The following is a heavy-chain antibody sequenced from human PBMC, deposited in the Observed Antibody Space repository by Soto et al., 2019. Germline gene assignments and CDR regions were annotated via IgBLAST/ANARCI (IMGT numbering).Heavy chain of an antibody. V-gene: IGHV5-10-1*01. CDR1: GYSFTSYW. Sequence: PGESLKISCKGSGYSFTSYWISWVRQMPGKGLEWMGRIDPSDSYTNYSPSFQGHVTVSADKSISTAYLQWSSLKASDTAMYYCARHAPISYYYYGMDVWGQGTTVTVSS. CDR2: IDPSDSYT. CDR3: ARHAPISYYYYGMDV. J-gene: IGHJ6*02.